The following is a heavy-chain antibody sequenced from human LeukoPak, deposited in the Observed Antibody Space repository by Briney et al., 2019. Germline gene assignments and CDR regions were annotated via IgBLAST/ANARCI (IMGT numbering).Heavy chain of an antibody. J-gene: IGHJ5*02. V-gene: IGHV4-59*01. CDR3: ARGVNWIDP. CDR1: GGSISSYY. Sequence: SETLSLTCTVSGGSISSYYWSWIRQPPGKGLEWVGYISYSGTTNYNPSLKSRVTISIDTSKNQFSLKLSSVTAADTAVYYCARGVNWIDPWGQGTLVTVSS. D-gene: IGHD6-13*01. CDR2: ISYSGTT.